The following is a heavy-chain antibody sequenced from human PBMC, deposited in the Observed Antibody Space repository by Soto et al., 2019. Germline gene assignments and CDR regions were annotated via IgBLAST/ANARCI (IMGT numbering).Heavy chain of an antibody. V-gene: IGHV3-23*01. D-gene: IGHD4-17*01. J-gene: IGHJ3*02. CDR2: ISGSGGST. Sequence: QPGGSLRLSCAASGFTFSSYAMSWVRQAPGKGLEWVSAISGSGGSTYYADSVKGRFTISRDNSKNTLYLQMNSLRAEDTAVYYCAKPPPQRIYGGKSYGGWYAFDIWGQGTMVTVSS. CDR3: AKPPPQRIYGGKSYGGWYAFDI. CDR1: GFTFSSYA.